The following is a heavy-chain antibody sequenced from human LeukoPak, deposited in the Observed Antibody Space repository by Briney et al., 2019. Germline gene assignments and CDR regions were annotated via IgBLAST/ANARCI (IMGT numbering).Heavy chain of an antibody. CDR1: GFTFSSYG. V-gene: IGHV3-30*18. Sequence: ESGGSLRLSCAASGFTFSSYGMSWVRQAPGKGLEWVAVISYDGSNKYYADSVKGRLTISRDNSKNTLYLQMSSLRAEDTAVYYCAKDLQSYSSSWYHYWGQGTLVTVSS. CDR2: ISYDGSNK. D-gene: IGHD6-13*01. J-gene: IGHJ4*02. CDR3: AKDLQSYSSSWYHY.